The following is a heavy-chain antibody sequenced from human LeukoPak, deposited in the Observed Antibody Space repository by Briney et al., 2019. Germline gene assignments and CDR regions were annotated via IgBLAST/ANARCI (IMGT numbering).Heavy chain of an antibody. D-gene: IGHD4-11*01. J-gene: IGHJ4*02. CDR1: GFIFNSYG. V-gene: IGHV3-30*02. CDR2: IQSDGSDE. Sequence: GGSLRLSCAASGFIFNSYGMYWVRQAPGKGLEWVGFIQSDGSDEFYADSVKGRFSISRDNSKNTLSLQMNSLRTEDTAVYYCAKDQVTHWGQGTLVTVSS. CDR3: AKDQVTH.